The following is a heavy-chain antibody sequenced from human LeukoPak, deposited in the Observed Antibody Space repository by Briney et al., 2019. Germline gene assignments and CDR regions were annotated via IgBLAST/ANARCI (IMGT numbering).Heavy chain of an antibody. V-gene: IGHV4-30-2*01. D-gene: IGHD1-14*01. CDR2: IYHSGST. Sequence: SETLSLTCAVSGGSISSGGYSWSWIRQPPGKGLGWIGYIYHSGSTYYNPSLKSRVTISVDRSKNQFSLKLSSVTAADTAVYYCARVAISRNDAFDIWGQGTMVTVSS. J-gene: IGHJ3*02. CDR3: ARVAISRNDAFDI. CDR1: GGSISSGGYS.